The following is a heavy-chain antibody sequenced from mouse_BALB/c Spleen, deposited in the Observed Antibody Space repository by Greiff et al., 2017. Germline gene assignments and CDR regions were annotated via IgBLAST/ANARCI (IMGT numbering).Heavy chain of an antibody. Sequence: VQLQQSGAELVRPGALVKLSCKASGFNIKDYYMHWVKQRPEQGLEWIGWIDPENGNTIYDPKFQGKASITADTSSNTAYLQLSSLTSEDTAVYYCAIYYGSPFAYWGQGTLVTVSA. CDR1: GFNIKDYY. J-gene: IGHJ3*01. V-gene: IGHV14-1*02. CDR2: IDPENGNT. CDR3: AIYYGSPFAY. D-gene: IGHD2-1*01.